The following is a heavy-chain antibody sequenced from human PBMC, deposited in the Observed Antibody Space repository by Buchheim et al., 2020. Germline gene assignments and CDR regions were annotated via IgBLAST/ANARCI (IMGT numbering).Heavy chain of an antibody. Sequence: QLQLQESGPGLVKPSETLSLTCTVSGGSISSSSYYWGWIRQPPGKGLEWIGSIYYSGSTYYNPSLKSRVTISVDTSKNQFSLKLSSVTAADTAVYYCARQQFSPGIAARPTTNWFDPWGQGTL. CDR1: GGSISSSSYY. J-gene: IGHJ5*02. V-gene: IGHV4-39*01. D-gene: IGHD6-6*01. CDR2: IYYSGST. CDR3: ARQQFSPGIAARPTTNWFDP.